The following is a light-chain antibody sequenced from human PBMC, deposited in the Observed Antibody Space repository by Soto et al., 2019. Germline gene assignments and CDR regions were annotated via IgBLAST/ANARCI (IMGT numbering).Light chain of an antibody. J-gene: IGLJ1*01. CDR1: SSDVGGYNR. CDR3: SSYTTSSTLEGV. Sequence: QSALTQPASVSGSPGQSITISCTGTSSDVGGYNRVSWYQQHPSKAPKLMIYDVTIRPLGVSNRFSGSKSGHTASLTISGLQAEDEAEYYCSSYTTSSTLEGVFGTGTKLTVL. V-gene: IGLV2-14*01. CDR2: DVT.